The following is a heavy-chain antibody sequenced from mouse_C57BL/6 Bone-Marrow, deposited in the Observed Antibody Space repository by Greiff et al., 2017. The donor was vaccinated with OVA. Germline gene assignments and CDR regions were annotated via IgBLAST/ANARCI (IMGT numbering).Heavy chain of an antibody. D-gene: IGHD3-3*01. CDR1: GYTFTDYA. V-gene: IGHV1-67*01. CDR3: ASSLRGRGFAY. J-gene: IGHJ3*01. CDR2: ISTYNGDA. Sequence: QVQLKESGPELARPGVSVKISCKGSGYTFTDYAMHWVKQSHAQGLEWIGVISTYNGDASYNQKFKDKATLTADKSSSTAYMELASLTSEDSAVYYCASSLRGRGFAYWGQGTMVTVSA.